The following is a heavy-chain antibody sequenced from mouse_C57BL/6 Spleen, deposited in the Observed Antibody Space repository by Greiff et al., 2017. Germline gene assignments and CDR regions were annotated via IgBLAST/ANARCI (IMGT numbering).Heavy chain of an antibody. CDR3: ARELVFAY. V-gene: IGHV1-80*01. Sequence: QVQLKESGAELVKPGASVKISCKASGYAFSSYWMDWVKQRPGKGLEWIGQIYPGDGDTNYNGKFKGKATLTADKSSSTAYMQLSSLTSEDSAVYFCARELVFAYWGQGALVTVSA. CDR2: IYPGDGDT. D-gene: IGHD4-1*01. CDR1: GYAFSSYW. J-gene: IGHJ3*01.